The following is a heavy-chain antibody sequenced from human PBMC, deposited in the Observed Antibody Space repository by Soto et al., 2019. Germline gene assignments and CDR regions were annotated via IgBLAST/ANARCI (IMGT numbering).Heavy chain of an antibody. J-gene: IGHJ4*01. CDR1: GFTFKSHW. D-gene: IGHD3-16*01. CDR2: IKTDGTGK. CDR3: ARDIAYSYAD. Sequence: ILSCVASGFTFKSHWMHWVRQAPGKGLVWVSRIKTDGTGKTYADSVKGRFTISRDNSKNTLYLQMDSLRAEDTAVYYCARDIAYSYADWGQGTLVTVSS. V-gene: IGHV3-74*01.